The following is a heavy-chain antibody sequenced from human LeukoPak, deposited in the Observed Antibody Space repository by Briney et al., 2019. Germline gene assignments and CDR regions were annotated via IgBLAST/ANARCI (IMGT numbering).Heavy chain of an antibody. CDR1: GFTFSSYG. J-gene: IGHJ4*02. CDR2: IWYDGSNK. V-gene: IGHV3-33*01. CDR3: ARGVTRYCSSTSCYYFDY. Sequence: GGSLRLSCAASGFTFSSYGMHWVRQAPGKGLEWVAVIWYDGSNKYYADSVKGRFTISRDNSKNTLYLQMNSLRAEDTAVHYCARGVTRYCSSTSCYYFDYWGQGTLVTVSS. D-gene: IGHD2-2*01.